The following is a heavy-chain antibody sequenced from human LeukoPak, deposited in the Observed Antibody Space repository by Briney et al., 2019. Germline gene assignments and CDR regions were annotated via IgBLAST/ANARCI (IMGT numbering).Heavy chain of an antibody. Sequence: GASVKVSCKASGGTFSSYAISWVRQAPGQGLEWMGRIIPILGIANYAQKFQGRVTITADKSTSTAYMELSSGRSEDTAVYYCARESHSYGYYYMDVWGKGTTVTVSS. CDR2: IIPILGIA. V-gene: IGHV1-69*04. CDR1: GGTFSSYA. J-gene: IGHJ6*03. CDR3: ARESHSYGYYYMDV. D-gene: IGHD5-18*01.